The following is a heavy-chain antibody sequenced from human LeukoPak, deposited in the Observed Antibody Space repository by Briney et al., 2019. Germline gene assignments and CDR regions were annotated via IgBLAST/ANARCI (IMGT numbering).Heavy chain of an antibody. D-gene: IGHD2-15*01. CDR1: TFTFSDYS. V-gene: IGHV3-11*04. CDR3: ARGVVIAAGYPWFDP. J-gene: IGHJ5*02. Sequence: PGGSLRLSCAASTFTFSDYSMSWIRQAPGKGLEWVSYISSSGSTIYYADSVKGRFTISRDNAKNSLYLQMNSLRAEDTAVYYCARGVVIAAGYPWFDPWGQGTLVIVSS. CDR2: ISSSGSTI.